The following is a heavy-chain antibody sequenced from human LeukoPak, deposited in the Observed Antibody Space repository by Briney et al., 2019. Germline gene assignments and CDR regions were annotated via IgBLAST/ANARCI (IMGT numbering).Heavy chain of an antibody. V-gene: IGHV4-38-2*02. D-gene: IGHD1-26*01. CDR2: IYHSGST. CDR3: ARHARIVGDNGAFDI. CDR1: GYSISSGYY. J-gene: IGHJ3*02. Sequence: SETLSLTCTVSGYSISSGYYWGWIRQPPGKGLEWIGSIYHSGSTYYNPSLKSRVTISVDPSKNQFSLKVTSVTAADTAVYYCARHARIVGDNGAFDIWGQGTMVTVSS.